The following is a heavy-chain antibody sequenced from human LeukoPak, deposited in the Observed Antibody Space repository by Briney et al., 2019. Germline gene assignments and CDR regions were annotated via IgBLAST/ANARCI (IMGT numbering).Heavy chain of an antibody. CDR3: ARGLEYYDFWSGYLGDGDY. D-gene: IGHD3-3*01. Sequence: GGFLRLSCAASGFTFSDYYMSWIRQAPGKGLEWVSYISSSGSTIYYADSVKGRFTISRDNSKNTLYLQMNSLRAEDTAVYYCARGLEYYDFWSGYLGDGDYWGQGTLVTVSS. CDR1: GFTFSDYY. V-gene: IGHV3-11*04. J-gene: IGHJ4*02. CDR2: ISSSGSTI.